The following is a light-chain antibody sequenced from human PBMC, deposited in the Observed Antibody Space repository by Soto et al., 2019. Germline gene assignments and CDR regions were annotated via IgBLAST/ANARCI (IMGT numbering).Light chain of an antibody. Sequence: QSALTQPASVSGSPGQSITISCTGTSSDVGAYNYVSWYKQHPGKAPKLMIYDVSSRPSGISNRFSGSKSGNTASLTVSGLQAEDEADYYCSSYTSSNTVLFGGGTKLTVL. J-gene: IGLJ2*01. V-gene: IGLV2-14*01. CDR1: SSDVGAYNY. CDR3: SSYTSSNTVL. CDR2: DVS.